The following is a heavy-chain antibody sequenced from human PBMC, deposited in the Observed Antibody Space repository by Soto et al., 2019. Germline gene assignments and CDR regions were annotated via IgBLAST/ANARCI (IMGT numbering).Heavy chain of an antibody. J-gene: IGHJ4*02. CDR1: GFIFSHYV. V-gene: IGHV3-23*01. D-gene: IGHD1-26*01. Sequence: GGSLRPSCAASGFIFSHYVLSRGRQAPGKGLEWVSSISDSGGTSYYADSVKGRFTISRDNSKNTLFLQMNSLRAEDTAIYYCAKRPRALLTFDYWGQGTLVIVSS. CDR2: ISDSGGTS. CDR3: AKRPRALLTFDY.